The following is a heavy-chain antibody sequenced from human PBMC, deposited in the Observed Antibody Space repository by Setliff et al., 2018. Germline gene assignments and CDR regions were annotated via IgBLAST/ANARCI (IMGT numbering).Heavy chain of an antibody. CDR1: GYSFTSYW. Sequence: GESLKISCKGSGYSFTSYWIGWVRQMPGKGLEWMGIIYPGDSDTRYSPSFQGQVTISADKSISTAYLQWSSLKASATAMYYCARQAIFGSDAFDIWGQGTMVTVSS. J-gene: IGHJ3*02. D-gene: IGHD3-3*01. V-gene: IGHV5-51*01. CDR3: ARQAIFGSDAFDI. CDR2: IYPGDSDT.